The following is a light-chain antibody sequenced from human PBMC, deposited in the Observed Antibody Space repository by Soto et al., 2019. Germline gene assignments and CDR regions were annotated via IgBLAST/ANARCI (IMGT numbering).Light chain of an antibody. CDR2: ENN. CDR3: GTWDSSLSAGV. CDR1: SSNIGNNY. V-gene: IGLV1-51*02. Sequence: QSVLTQPHSVSAAPGQQVTISCSGSSSNIGNNYVSWYQQLPGTAPKLLIYENNKRPSGIPDRFSGSKSGTSATLGITGLQTGDEADYYCGTWDSSLSAGVFGGGTKLTVL. J-gene: IGLJ2*01.